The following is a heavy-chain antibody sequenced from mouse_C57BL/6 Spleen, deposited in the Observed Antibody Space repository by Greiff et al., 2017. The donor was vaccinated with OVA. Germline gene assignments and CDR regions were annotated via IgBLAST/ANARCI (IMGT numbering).Heavy chain of an antibody. D-gene: IGHD1-1*01. CDR2: IDPSDSET. V-gene: IGHV1-52*01. CDR1: GYTFNSYW. Sequence: QVQLQQPGAELVRPGSSVKLSCKASGYTFNSYWMHWVKQRPIQGLEWIGNIDPSDSETHYNQKFKDKATLTVDKSSSTAYMQLSSLTSEDSAVYYCARDYYGSSSYYAMDYWGQGTSVTVSS. CDR3: ARDYYGSSSYYAMDY. J-gene: IGHJ4*01.